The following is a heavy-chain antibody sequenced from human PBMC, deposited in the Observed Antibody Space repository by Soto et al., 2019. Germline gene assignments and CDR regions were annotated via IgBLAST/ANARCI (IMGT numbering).Heavy chain of an antibody. Sequence: QVQLVQSGAEVKKPGSSVKVSCKASGGTFSSYAISWVRQAPGQGLEWMGGIIPIFGTANYAQKFQGRATITADESTSXAYMELSSLRSEDTAVYYCAQYYYDSSGRLDAFDIWGQGTMVTVSS. V-gene: IGHV1-69*12. D-gene: IGHD3-22*01. CDR3: AQYYYDSSGRLDAFDI. J-gene: IGHJ3*02. CDR2: IIPIFGTA. CDR1: GGTFSSYA.